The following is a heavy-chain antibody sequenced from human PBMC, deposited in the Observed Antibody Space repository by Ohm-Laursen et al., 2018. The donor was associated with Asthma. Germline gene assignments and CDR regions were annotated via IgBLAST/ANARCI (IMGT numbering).Heavy chain of an antibody. V-gene: IGHV3-30*03. CDR2: GGSYYDGDLK. CDR1: GFTFSSYG. CDR3: ARDVMEWYLPAFGF. D-gene: IGHD3-3*01. J-gene: IGHJ4*02. Sequence: SLRLSCAASGFTFSSYGMHWVRQAPGKGLEWVAVGGSYYDGDLKYYADSVNGRFTVSRDDSKNTLYLQMNSLRPDDTAVYYCARDVMEWYLPAFGFWGQGTLVTVPS.